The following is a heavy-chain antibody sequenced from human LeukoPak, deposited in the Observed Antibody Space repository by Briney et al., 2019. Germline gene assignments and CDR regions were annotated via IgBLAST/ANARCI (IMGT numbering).Heavy chain of an antibody. D-gene: IGHD1-26*01. CDR1: GFTFDDYA. Sequence: GGSLRLSCAASGFTFDDYAMHWVRQAPGKGLEWVSGISWNSGSIGYADSVKGRFTISRDNAKNSLYLQMNSLRAEDTALYYCAKDKYPNPGGIAGATYFDYWGQGTLVTVSS. CDR3: AKDKYPNPGGIAGATYFDY. V-gene: IGHV3-9*01. CDR2: ISWNSGSI. J-gene: IGHJ4*02.